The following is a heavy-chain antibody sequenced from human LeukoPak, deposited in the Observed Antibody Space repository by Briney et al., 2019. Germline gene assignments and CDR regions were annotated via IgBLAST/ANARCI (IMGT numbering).Heavy chain of an antibody. CDR1: GGTFSSYA. D-gene: IGHD5-24*01. CDR2: IIPILGIA. V-gene: IGHV1-69*04. J-gene: IGHJ3*02. CDR3: ARPWEEDGYNFNAFDI. Sequence: VASVKVSCKASGGTFSSYAISWVRQAPGQGLEWMGRIIPILGIANYAQKFQGRVTITADKSTSTAYMELSSLRSEDTAVYYCARPWEEDGYNFNAFDIWGQGTMVTVSS.